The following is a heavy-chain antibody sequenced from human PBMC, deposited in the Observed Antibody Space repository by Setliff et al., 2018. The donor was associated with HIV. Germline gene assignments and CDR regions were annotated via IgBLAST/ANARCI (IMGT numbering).Heavy chain of an antibody. CDR1: GSSIVSRSYY. V-gene: IGHV4-39*01. CDR3: ARQGLTMNRGVPAPILYYFDY. D-gene: IGHD3-10*01. J-gene: IGHJ4*02. CDR2: MYYRGTT. Sequence: SETLSPTCTLAGSSIVSRSYYWGWTRQPPGTGLEWIGTMYYRGTTYSNPSLKSRVTFSADTSKNQFSLNLNSLPATDTAVYYCARQGLTMNRGVPAPILYYFDYWGPGTLVTVSS.